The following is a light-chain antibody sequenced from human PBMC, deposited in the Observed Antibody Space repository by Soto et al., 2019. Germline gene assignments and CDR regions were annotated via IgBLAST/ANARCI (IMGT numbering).Light chain of an antibody. V-gene: IGKV3-20*01. CDR2: GAS. J-gene: IGKJ1*01. Sequence: EIVLTQSPGTLSLSPGERATLSCRASQSVSSSYLAWYQQKPGQAPRLLIYGASSRATGIPDRFSGSGSGTDCTLTMSRLEPEDFAEYYCQQYGSSPPWTFGQGTKVQIK. CDR3: QQYGSSPPWT. CDR1: QSVSSSY.